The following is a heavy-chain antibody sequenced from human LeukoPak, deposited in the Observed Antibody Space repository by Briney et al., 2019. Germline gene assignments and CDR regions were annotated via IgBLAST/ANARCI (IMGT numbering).Heavy chain of an antibody. D-gene: IGHD4-23*01. Sequence: SETLSLTCTVSGGSISSSSYYWGWIRQPPGKGLEWIGSIYYSGSTYYNPSLKSRVTISVDTSKNQFSLKLSSVTAADTAVYYCARQTGLRWQLAPPHFDYWGQGTLVTVSS. CDR3: ARQTGLRWQLAPPHFDY. CDR2: IYYSGST. CDR1: GGSISSSSYY. V-gene: IGHV4-39*01. J-gene: IGHJ4*02.